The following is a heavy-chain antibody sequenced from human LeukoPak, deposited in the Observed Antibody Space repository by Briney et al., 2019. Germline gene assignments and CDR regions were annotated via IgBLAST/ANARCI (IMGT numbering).Heavy chain of an antibody. V-gene: IGHV4-4*02. CDR2: IYHSGSA. CDR3: AREGYDNFDY. D-gene: IGHD5-12*01. CDR1: GGSISSTNW. J-gene: IGHJ4*02. Sequence: SETQTLTCAVSGGSISSTNWWSWVRQSPGKGLQWLGEIYHSGSANYNPSLQSRVTMSVDKSKNQFSLELSSVTAADTAVYYCAREGYDNFDYRGQGTLVTVSS.